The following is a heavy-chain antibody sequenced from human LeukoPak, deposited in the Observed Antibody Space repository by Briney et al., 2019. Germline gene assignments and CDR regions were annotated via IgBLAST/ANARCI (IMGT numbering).Heavy chain of an antibody. Sequence: SETLSLTCTVSGYSISSGYYWGWIRQPPGKGLEWIGEIYHSGSTNYNPSLKSRVTISVDTSKNQFSLKLSSVTAADTAVYYCARYYGSGSYYYYFDYWGQGTLVTVSS. CDR1: GYSISSGYY. CDR3: ARYYGSGSYYYYFDY. J-gene: IGHJ4*02. V-gene: IGHV4-38-2*02. D-gene: IGHD3-10*01. CDR2: IYHSGST.